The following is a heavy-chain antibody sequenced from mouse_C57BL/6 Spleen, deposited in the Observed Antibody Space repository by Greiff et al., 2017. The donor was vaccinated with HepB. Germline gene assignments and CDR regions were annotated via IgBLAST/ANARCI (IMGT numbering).Heavy chain of an antibody. V-gene: IGHV1-4*01. Sequence: VQLQQSGAELARPGASVKMSCKASGYTFTSYTMHWVKQRPGQGLEWIGYINPSSGYTKYNQKFKDKATLTADKSSSTAYMQLSSLTSEDSAVYYCAGYDYDGDAMDYWGQGTSVTVSS. CDR3: AGYDYDGDAMDY. CDR1: GYTFTSYT. J-gene: IGHJ4*01. CDR2: INPSSGYT. D-gene: IGHD2-4*01.